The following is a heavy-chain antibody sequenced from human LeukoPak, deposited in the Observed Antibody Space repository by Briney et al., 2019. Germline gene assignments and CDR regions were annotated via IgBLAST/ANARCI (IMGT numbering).Heavy chain of an antibody. J-gene: IGHJ4*02. CDR2: ISYEGSNQ. CDR1: GVSFTSFA. CDR3: AKVGGEMIPLWFFDY. Sequence: GGSLRLSCAASGVSFTSFAMTWVRQAPGKGLGWGAVISYEGSNQYYADSVKGRFTISRDNSANTLYLQMNSLRADDTAVYYCAKVGGEMIPLWFFDYWGQGTLVTVSS. V-gene: IGHV3-30*18. D-gene: IGHD5-18*01.